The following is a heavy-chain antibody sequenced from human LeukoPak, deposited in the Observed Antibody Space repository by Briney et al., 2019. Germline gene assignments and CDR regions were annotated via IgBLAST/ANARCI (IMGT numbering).Heavy chain of an antibody. CDR2: IYYSGST. J-gene: IGHJ6*03. D-gene: IGHD6-13*01. Sequence: SETLSLTCTVSGGSISRDYWSWIRQPPGKGLEWIGYIYYSGSTNYNPSLKSRVTISVDTSKNQFSLKLSSVTAADTAVYYCARSPPKQPPRKYYYYMDVWGKGTTVTVSS. V-gene: IGHV4-59*01. CDR3: ARSPPKQPPRKYYYYMDV. CDR1: GGSISRDY.